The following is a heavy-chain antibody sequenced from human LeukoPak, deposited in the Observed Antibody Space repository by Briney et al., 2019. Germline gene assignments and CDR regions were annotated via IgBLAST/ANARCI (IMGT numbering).Heavy chain of an antibody. D-gene: IGHD2/OR15-2a*01. CDR3: ARHIVRRLTKDAFDI. J-gene: IGHJ3*02. CDR2: IYTSGST. CDR1: GGSISSYY. V-gene: IGHV4-4*07. Sequence: SETLSLTCTVSGGSISSYYWSWIRQPAGKGLEWIGRIYTSGSTNYNPSLKSRVTISVDTSKDQFSLKLSSVTAADTAVYYCARHIVRRLTKDAFDIWGQGTMVTVSS.